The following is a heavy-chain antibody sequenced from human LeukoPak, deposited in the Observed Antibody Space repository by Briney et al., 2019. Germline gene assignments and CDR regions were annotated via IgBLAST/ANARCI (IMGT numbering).Heavy chain of an antibody. CDR2: IYTSGST. Sequence: GSLRLSCEASGFTFREYWMSWIRQPAGKGLEWIGRIYTSGSTNHNPSLKSRVTMSVDTSKNQFSLKLSSVTAADTAVYYCTRNSGSYHRAFDIWGQGTMVTVSS. CDR1: GFTFREYW. V-gene: IGHV4-4*07. D-gene: IGHD1-26*01. CDR3: TRNSGSYHRAFDI. J-gene: IGHJ3*02.